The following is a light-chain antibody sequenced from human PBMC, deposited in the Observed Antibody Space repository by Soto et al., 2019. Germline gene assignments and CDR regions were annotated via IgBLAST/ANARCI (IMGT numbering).Light chain of an antibody. V-gene: IGKV3-15*01. J-gene: IGKJ1*01. CDR1: HIVMKD. CDR3: QQYGSSGT. CDR2: DSS. Sequence: VMTQSPATLSVSPGERATLSCRASHIVMKDLAWYQQKPGQAPRLLIYDSSTRAPGIPPRFSGSGSGTDFTLTISRLEPEDFAVYYCQQYGSSGTFGQGTKVDIK.